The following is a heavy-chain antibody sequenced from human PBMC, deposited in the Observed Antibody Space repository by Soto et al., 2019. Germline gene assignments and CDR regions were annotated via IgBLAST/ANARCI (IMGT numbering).Heavy chain of an antibody. V-gene: IGHV3-7*05. CDR3: VEGGTNFAY. CDR2: IKGDVSEK. D-gene: IGHD1-7*01. CDR1: GFDFSSSW. J-gene: IGHJ4*02. Sequence: GGSLRLSCAASGFDFSSSWMSWIRQAPGKGLEWVANIKGDVSEKYSVDSVKGRFTISRDNAENSLYLQMNSLRAEDTAVYYCVEGGTNFAYWGQGIMVTVSS.